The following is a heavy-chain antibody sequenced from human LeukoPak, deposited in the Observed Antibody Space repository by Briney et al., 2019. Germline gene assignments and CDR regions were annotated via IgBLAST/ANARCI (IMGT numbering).Heavy chain of an antibody. D-gene: IGHD1-1*01. CDR3: ARGGTYKGYFGY. J-gene: IGHJ4*02. Sequence: SETLSLTCTVSGGSISSYYWSWIRQPPGKGLEWIGYIYYSGSTNYNPSLKSRVTISVDTSKNQFSLKLSSVTAADTAVYYCARGGTYKGYFGYWGQGTLVTVSS. CDR2: IYYSGST. V-gene: IGHV4-59*01. CDR1: GGSISSYY.